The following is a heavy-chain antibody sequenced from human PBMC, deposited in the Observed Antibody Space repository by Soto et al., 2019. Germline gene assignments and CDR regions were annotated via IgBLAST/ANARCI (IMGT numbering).Heavy chain of an antibody. V-gene: IGHV5-51*01. Sequence: PGESLKISCKGSGYSFTSYWIGWVRQMPGKGLEWMGIIYPGDSDTRYSPSFQGQVTISADKSISTAYLQWSSLRDEDTAVYYCARPLVDDDFWSGYYYDYYYYGMDVWGQGTTVTVSS. CDR3: ARPLVDDDFWSGYYYDYYYYGMDV. D-gene: IGHD3-3*01. CDR1: GYSFTSYW. J-gene: IGHJ6*02. CDR2: IYPGDSDT.